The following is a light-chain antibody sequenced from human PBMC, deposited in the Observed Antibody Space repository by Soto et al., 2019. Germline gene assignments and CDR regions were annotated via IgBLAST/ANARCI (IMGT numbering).Light chain of an antibody. V-gene: IGLV2-11*01. J-gene: IGLJ3*02. Sequence: QSALTQPRSVSGSPGQSVTISCTGTNSDVGRYNFVSWYQQLPGKAPKLLISAVSQRPSGVPDRFSGSKSGNTASLTISGLQAEDEADYFCYSYTASDIWVFGGGTK. CDR3: YSYTASDIWV. CDR2: AVS. CDR1: NSDVGRYNF.